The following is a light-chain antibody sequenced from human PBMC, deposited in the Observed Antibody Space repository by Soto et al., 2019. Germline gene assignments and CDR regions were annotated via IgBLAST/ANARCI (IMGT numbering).Light chain of an antibody. V-gene: IGLV2-14*01. J-gene: IGLJ2*01. CDR2: DVS. Sequence: QSVLTQPASVSGSPGQWITISCTGTSSDVGGYNYVSWYQQHPGKAPKLMIYDVSNRPSGVSNRFSGSKSGNTASLTISGLQAEDEADYYCSSYTSSILFGGGTKLTVL. CDR1: SSDVGGYNY. CDR3: SSYTSSIL.